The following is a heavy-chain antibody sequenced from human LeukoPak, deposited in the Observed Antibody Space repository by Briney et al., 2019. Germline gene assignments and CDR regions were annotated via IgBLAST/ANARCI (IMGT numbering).Heavy chain of an antibody. V-gene: IGHV1-3*01. CDR1: GYTFTSYA. CDR2: INAGNGNT. D-gene: IGHD2-15*01. CDR3: ARLAYCSGGSCYSKGVNH. J-gene: IGHJ5*02. Sequence: GASVKVSCEASGYTFTSYAMHWVRQAPGQRLEWMGWINAGNGNTKYSQKFQGRVTITRDTSASTAYMELSSLRSEDTAVYYCARLAYCSGGSCYSKGVNHWGQGTLVTVSS.